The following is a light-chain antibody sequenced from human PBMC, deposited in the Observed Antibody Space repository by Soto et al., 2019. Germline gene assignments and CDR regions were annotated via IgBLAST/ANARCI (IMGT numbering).Light chain of an antibody. CDR3: SSYAGINSV. Sequence: QSALTQPPSASGSPGQSVTISCTGTSSDVGGYNYVSWYQQYPGKAPKLMIYEVSKRPSGVPDRFSGSKSGNTASLTVSGLQDEDEADYYCSSYAGINSVFGGGTKLTVL. CDR1: SSDVGGYNY. V-gene: IGLV2-8*01. J-gene: IGLJ2*01. CDR2: EVS.